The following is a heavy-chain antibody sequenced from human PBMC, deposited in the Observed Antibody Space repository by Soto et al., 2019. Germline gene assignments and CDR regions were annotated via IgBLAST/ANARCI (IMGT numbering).Heavy chain of an antibody. V-gene: IGHV4-39*01. D-gene: IGHD1-26*01. Sequence: QLQLQESGPGLVKPSETLSLTCTVSGGSISSSSYYWGWIRQPPGKGLEWIGSIYYSGSTYYNPSLKSRVTISVDTSKNQFSLKLSSVTAADTAVYYCARKGGSYRGFDYWGQGTLVTVSS. J-gene: IGHJ4*02. CDR3: ARKGGSYRGFDY. CDR1: GGSISSSSYY. CDR2: IYYSGST.